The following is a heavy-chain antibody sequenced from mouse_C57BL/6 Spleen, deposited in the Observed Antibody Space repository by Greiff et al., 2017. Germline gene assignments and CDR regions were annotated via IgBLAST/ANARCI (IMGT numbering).Heavy chain of an antibody. CDR2: IYPGDGDT. Sequence: LEESGPELVKPGASVKISCKASGYAFSSSWMNWVKQRPGKGLEWIGRIYPGDGDTNYNGKFKGKATLTADKSSSTAYMQLSSLTSEDSAVYFCARWNTRDYWGQGTTLTVSS. V-gene: IGHV1-82*01. D-gene: IGHD5-2*01. CDR3: ARWNTRDY. CDR1: GYAFSSSW. J-gene: IGHJ2*01.